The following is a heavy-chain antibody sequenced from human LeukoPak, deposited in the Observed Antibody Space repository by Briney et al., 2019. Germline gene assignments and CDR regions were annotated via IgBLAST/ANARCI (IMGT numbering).Heavy chain of an antibody. V-gene: IGHV4-4*07. Sequence: SETLSLTCTVAGGSISRYYWSWIRQPAGKGLEWIGRIYTSGSTNYNPSLKSRVTMSVDTSQTQFSLKLSSVTAADTAVYYCARGRSTSCCNWFDPWGQGTLVTVSS. CDR2: IYTSGST. CDR1: GGSISRYY. CDR3: ARGRSTSCCNWFDP. J-gene: IGHJ5*02. D-gene: IGHD2-2*01.